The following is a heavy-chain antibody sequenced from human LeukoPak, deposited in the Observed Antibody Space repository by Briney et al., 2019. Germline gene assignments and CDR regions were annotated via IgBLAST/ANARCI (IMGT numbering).Heavy chain of an antibody. J-gene: IGHJ4*02. CDR3: ARDNTNLDY. CDR2: ISTFGGTI. CDR1: GFTFSDCY. D-gene: IGHD1-14*01. Sequence: GGSLRLSCAASGFTFSDCYKSWIRQAPGKGLEWVSYISTFGGTIYYADSVKGRFTISRDNTKNSPYLQMSSLRAEDTAFYYCARDNTNLDYWGQGTLVTVSS. V-gene: IGHV3-11*04.